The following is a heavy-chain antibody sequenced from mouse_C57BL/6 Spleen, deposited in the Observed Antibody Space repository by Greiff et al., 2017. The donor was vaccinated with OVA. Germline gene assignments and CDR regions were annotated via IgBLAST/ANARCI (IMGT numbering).Heavy chain of an antibody. Sequence: QVQLQQPGAELVKPGASVKLSCKASGYTFTSYWMQWVKQRPGQGLEWIGEIDPSDSYTNYNQKFKGKATLTVDTSSSTAYMQLRSLTSEDSAVYYCARCYYGSSYEYFDVWGTGTTVTVSS. V-gene: IGHV1-50*01. CDR2: IDPSDSYT. D-gene: IGHD1-1*01. CDR3: ARCYYGSSYEYFDV. CDR1: GYTFTSYW. J-gene: IGHJ1*03.